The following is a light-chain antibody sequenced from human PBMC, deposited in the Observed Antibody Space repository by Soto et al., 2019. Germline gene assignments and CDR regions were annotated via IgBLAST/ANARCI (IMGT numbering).Light chain of an antibody. CDR1: SGSIASKY. CDR2: EDN. J-gene: IGLJ2*01. V-gene: IGLV6-57*01. CDR3: QSYDTSNVV. Sequence: NFMLTQPRSVSASPGKTVTISCTRSSGSIASKYVQWYQQRPGGHPTTVIFEDNTRPSGVPDRFSGSIDSSSNSASLTISGLTTEDEADYYCQSYDTSNVVFGGGTKVTVL.